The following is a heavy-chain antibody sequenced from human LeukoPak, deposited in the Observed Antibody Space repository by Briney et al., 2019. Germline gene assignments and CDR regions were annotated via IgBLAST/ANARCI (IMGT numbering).Heavy chain of an antibody. V-gene: IGHV4-59*01. CDR1: GVSISNYY. Sequence: PSETLSLTCTVSGVSISNYYWSWIRQPPGKGLEWIGYIDHTGSTNYNPSLNSRVTISGDTSKNHFSLELSSVTAADTAVYFCARGRVSSSSWSSTYYYYFYMDVWGKGTTVTVSS. D-gene: IGHD6-13*01. J-gene: IGHJ6*03. CDR3: ARGRVSSSSWSSTYYYYFYMDV. CDR2: IDHTGST.